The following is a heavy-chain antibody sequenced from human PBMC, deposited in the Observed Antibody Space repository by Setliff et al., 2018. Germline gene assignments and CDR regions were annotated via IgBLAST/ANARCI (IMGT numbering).Heavy chain of an antibody. CDR1: GGSFSGYY. CDR3: ARVRNTQNGFFDY. CDR2: ISHSGST. V-gene: IGHV4-34*01. Sequence: PSETLSLTCAVYGGSFSGYYWCWIRQSPGKGLEWLGEISHSGSTNYNPSLNSRLTISVDTSKNQFSLRLTSVTAADTAIYYCARVRNTQNGFFDYWSQGTLVTVSS. J-gene: IGHJ4*02. D-gene: IGHD1-1*01.